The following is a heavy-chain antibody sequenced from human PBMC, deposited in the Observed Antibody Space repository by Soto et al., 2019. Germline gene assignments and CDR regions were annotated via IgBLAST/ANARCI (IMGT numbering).Heavy chain of an antibody. J-gene: IGHJ6*02. CDR2: IYSGGST. Sequence: PGGSLRLSCAASGFTVSSNYMSWVRQAPGKGLEWVSVIYSGGSTYYADSVKGRFTISRDNSKNTLYLQMNSLRAEDTAVYYCARDRRDSSGWYIYGMDVWGQGTTVTVSS. CDR3: ARDRRDSSGWYIYGMDV. V-gene: IGHV3-53*01. CDR1: GFTVSSNY. D-gene: IGHD6-19*01.